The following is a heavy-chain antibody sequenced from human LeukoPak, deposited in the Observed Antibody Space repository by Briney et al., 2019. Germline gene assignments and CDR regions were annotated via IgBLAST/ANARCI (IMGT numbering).Heavy chain of an antibody. V-gene: IGHV1-18*01. D-gene: IGHD5-18*01. J-gene: IGHJ4*02. CDR2: ISAYNGNT. Sequence: ASVKVSCKASGYTFTSYGIRWVRQAPGQGLEWMGWISAYNGNTNYAQKLQGRVTMTTDTSTSKAYMELRSLRSDDTAVYYCARTESPSAWGRPAMADYWGQGTLVAVSS. CDR3: ARTESPSAWGRPAMADY. CDR1: GYTFTSYG.